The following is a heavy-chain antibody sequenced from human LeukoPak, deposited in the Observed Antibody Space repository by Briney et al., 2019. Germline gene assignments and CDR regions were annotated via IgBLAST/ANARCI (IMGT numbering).Heavy chain of an antibody. CDR3: AKDSDSSGYYTYYFDY. V-gene: IGHV3-9*01. Sequence: PGRSLRLSCAASGFTFDDYAMHWVRQAPGKGLEWVSGISWNSGSIGYADSVKGRFTISRDNAKNSLYLQMNSLRAEDTALYYCAKDSDSSGYYTYYFDYWGQGTLVTVSS. J-gene: IGHJ4*02. CDR2: ISWNSGSI. CDR1: GFTFDDYA. D-gene: IGHD3-22*01.